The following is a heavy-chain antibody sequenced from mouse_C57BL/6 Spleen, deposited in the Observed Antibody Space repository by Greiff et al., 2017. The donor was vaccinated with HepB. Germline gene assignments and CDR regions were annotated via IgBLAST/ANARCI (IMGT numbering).Heavy chain of an antibody. Sequence: QVQLQQSGPELVKPGASVKISCKASGYAFSSSWMNWVKQRPGKGLEWIGRIYPGDGDTNYNGKFKGKATLTADKSSSTAYMQLSSLTSEDSAVYFCARWGYDDPDCFWGQGTLVTVSA. CDR1: GYAFSSSW. CDR3: ARWGYDDPDCF. J-gene: IGHJ3*01. D-gene: IGHD2-2*01. V-gene: IGHV1-82*01. CDR2: IYPGDGDT.